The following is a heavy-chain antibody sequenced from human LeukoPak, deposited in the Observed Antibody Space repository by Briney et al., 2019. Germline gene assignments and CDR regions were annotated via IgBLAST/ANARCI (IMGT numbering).Heavy chain of an antibody. CDR2: IYYSGSA. D-gene: IGHD4-17*01. CDR3: ASSRYGDYRDFQH. V-gene: IGHV4-39*01. J-gene: IGHJ1*01. Sequence: SETLSLTCTVSGGSISSSSYYWGWIRQPPGKGLEWIGSIYYSGSAYYYPSLWGRVTISVDTSKNQFSLNLSSVTAADTAVYYCASSRYGDYRDFQHWGQGTLVAVSS. CDR1: GGSISSSSYY.